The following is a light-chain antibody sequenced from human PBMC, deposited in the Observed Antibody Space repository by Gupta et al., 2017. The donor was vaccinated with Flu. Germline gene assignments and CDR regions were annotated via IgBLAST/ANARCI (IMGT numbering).Light chain of an antibody. CDR2: ENN. CDR3: GTWDSSLSAPYV. Sequence: QSVLTQPLSVSAAPGQKVTISCSGSSSNIGNNYVSWYQQRQRTAHKLLIYENNKRPSRIPDRFSGSKSGSSATLGITGLQTGDEADYYCGTWDSSLSAPYVFGTGTKVTVL. J-gene: IGLJ1*01. CDR1: SSNIGNNY. V-gene: IGLV1-51*02.